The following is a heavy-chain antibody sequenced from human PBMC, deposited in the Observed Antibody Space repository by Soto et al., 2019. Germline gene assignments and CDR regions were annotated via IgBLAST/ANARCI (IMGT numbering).Heavy chain of an antibody. V-gene: IGHV6-1*01. CDR3: AKGGLVRGASHGCFDP. CDR1: GDSVSSKSAG. Sequence: SQTLSLTCGISGDSVSSKSAGWSWIRQSPSRGLEWLGRTYYRSKWYYDYAVSLKGRITINPDTSKNQFSLQLNSVTPEDTAVYYCAKGGLVRGASHGCFDPWGQGTLVTVSS. J-gene: IGHJ5*02. D-gene: IGHD3-10*01. CDR2: TYYRSKWYY.